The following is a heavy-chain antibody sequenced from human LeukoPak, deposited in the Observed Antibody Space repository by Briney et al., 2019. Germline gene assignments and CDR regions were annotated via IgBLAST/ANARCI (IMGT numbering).Heavy chain of an antibody. CDR1: GFTFNRCW. D-gene: IGHD2-21*02. Sequence: GGSLRLSCVVSGFTFNRCWMNWVRQAPGKGLEWVAHINPDGRDTYYVDSVKGRFTISRDNAQNSTYLQMNSLRVEDTAVYYCTSWGDTTAEYFQRWGQGTLVTVSS. CDR2: INPDGRDT. CDR3: TSWGDTTAEYFQR. J-gene: IGHJ1*01. V-gene: IGHV3-7*01.